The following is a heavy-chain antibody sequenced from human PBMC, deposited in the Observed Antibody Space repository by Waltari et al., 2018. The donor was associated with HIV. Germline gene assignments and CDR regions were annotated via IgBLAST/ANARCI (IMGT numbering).Heavy chain of an antibody. V-gene: IGHV3-74*01. CDR1: GFTFSSYW. CDR3: ASLYNYVWGSPPPFDY. D-gene: IGHD3-16*01. Sequence: EVQLVESGGGLVQPGGSLRLCCAASGFTFSSYWMHWVRQGPGKGLVWFSRINSDGSSTNDADSVKGRFTISRDNAKNTVYLQMNSLRAEDTALYYCASLYNYVWGSPPPFDYWGQGTLVTVSS. J-gene: IGHJ4*02. CDR2: INSDGSST.